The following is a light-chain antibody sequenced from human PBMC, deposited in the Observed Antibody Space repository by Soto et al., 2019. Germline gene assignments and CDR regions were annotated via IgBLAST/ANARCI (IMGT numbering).Light chain of an antibody. Sequence: ESVLTQSPGTLSLSPGERATLSCRAGQSVDSSYLAWYQQKPGQAPRLLIYDASNRATGIPARFSGSGSGTDFTLTISSLEPEDFAVYYCQQRSNWPPYTFGQGTKLEIK. CDR3: QQRSNWPPYT. J-gene: IGKJ2*01. CDR2: DAS. CDR1: QSVDSSY. V-gene: IGKV3-11*01.